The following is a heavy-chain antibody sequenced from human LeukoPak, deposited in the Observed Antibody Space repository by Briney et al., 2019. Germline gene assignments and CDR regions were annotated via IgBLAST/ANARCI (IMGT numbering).Heavy chain of an antibody. CDR1: GGSISSYY. CDR2: IHYSGST. CDR3: ARAHYYGSGSPVDYFDY. J-gene: IGHJ4*02. D-gene: IGHD3-10*01. V-gene: IGHV4-59*01. Sequence: KPSETLSLTCAVSGGSISSYYWSWIRQPPGRGLEWIGSIHYSGSTSYNSSLKSRVTISIDTSKNQFSLKLSSVTPADTAVYYCARAHYYGSGSPVDYFDYWGQGTLVTVSS.